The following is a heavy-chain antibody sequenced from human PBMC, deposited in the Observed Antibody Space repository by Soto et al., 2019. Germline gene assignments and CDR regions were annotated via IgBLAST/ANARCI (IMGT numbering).Heavy chain of an antibody. CDR2: IYYSGSA. CDR3: AKLGWRYWALLFDP. D-gene: IGHD7-27*01. CDR1: GGSIGSYY. J-gene: IGHJ5*02. Sequence: SETLSLTCSVSGGSIGSYYWSWIRQPPGKGLEWIGYIYYSGSANYNPSLKSRVTISVDTSKNQFSLKLSSVTAADTAVYYCAKLGWRYWALLFDPWGQGTLVTVSS. V-gene: IGHV4-59*12.